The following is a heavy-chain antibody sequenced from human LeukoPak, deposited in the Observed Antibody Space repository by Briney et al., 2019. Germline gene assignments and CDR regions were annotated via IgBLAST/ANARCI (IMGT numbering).Heavy chain of an antibody. CDR1: GFAFTTYE. V-gene: IGHV3-48*03. J-gene: IGHJ4*02. D-gene: IGHD5-12*01. Sequence: PGGSLRLSCSASGFAFTTYEINWVRQAPGKGLEWVSYISSSGSTIFYADSVKGRFTISRDNAKNSLYLQMNSLRVEDTAVYYCARGGYSGYEYDYWGQGTLVTVSS. CDR2: ISSSGSTI. CDR3: ARGGYSGYEYDY.